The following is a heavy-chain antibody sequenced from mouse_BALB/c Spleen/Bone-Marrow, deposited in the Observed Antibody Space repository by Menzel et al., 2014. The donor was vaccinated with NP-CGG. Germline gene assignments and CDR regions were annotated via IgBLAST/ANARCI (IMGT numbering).Heavy chain of an antibody. CDR1: GYTFTSYW. J-gene: IGHJ1*01. Sequence: QVQLQQPGAELVKPGASVKLSCKASGYTFTSYWMQWVKQRPGQGLEWIGEINPSNGRINYNEKFKSKATLTVDKSSSTAYMQLSSLTSEDSAVYYWARKYYGSSYVWYFDVWGAGTTVTVSS. V-gene: IGHV1S81*02. CDR3: ARKYYGSSYVWYFDV. CDR2: INPSNGRI. D-gene: IGHD1-1*01.